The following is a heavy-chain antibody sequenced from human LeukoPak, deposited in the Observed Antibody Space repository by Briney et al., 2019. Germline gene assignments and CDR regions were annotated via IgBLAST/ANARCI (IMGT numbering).Heavy chain of an antibody. D-gene: IGHD2-15*01. CDR1: GFTFSSYG. CDR3: ARDFGYCSGGSCYAKDTRTFDY. V-gene: IGHV3-7*01. J-gene: IGHJ4*02. CDR2: IKQDGSEK. Sequence: GGSLRLSCAASGFTFSSYGMHWVRQAPGKGLEWVANIKQDGSEKYYVDSVKGRFTISRDNAKNSLYLQMNSLRAEDTAVYYCARDFGYCSGGSCYAKDTRTFDYWGQGTLVTVSS.